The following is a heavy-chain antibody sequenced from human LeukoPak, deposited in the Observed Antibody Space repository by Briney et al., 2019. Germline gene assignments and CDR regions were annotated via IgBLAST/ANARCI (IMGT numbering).Heavy chain of an antibody. J-gene: IGHJ4*02. Sequence: GGSLRLSCAASGFTFSSYAMSWVRQAPGKGLELVSAISGSGGSTYYADSVKGRFTISRDNSKNTLYLQMNSLRAEDTAVYYCAKPSTLDILTEYYFDYWGQGTLVTVSS. CDR1: GFTFSSYA. D-gene: IGHD3-9*01. CDR2: ISGSGGST. CDR3: AKPSTLDILTEYYFDY. V-gene: IGHV3-23*01.